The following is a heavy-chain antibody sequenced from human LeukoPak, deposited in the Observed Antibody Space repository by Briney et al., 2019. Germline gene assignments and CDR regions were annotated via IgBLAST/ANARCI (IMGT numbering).Heavy chain of an antibody. CDR1: GFTFSNYN. J-gene: IGHJ3*02. CDR2: ISSSSTI. CDR3: ARDFSGLDAFDI. V-gene: IGHV3-48*01. Sequence: GGSLRLSCAASGFTFSNYNMNWVRQAPGKGLEWVSYISSSSTIYYADSVKGRFTISRDNAKNSLYLQMNSLRAEDTAVYYCARDFSGLDAFDIWGQGTMVTVSS. D-gene: IGHD5-12*01.